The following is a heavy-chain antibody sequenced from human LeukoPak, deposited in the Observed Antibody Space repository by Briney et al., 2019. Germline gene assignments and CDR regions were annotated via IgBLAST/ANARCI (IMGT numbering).Heavy chain of an antibody. CDR1: GGSISSGTYY. V-gene: IGHV4-61*02. D-gene: IGHD5-18*01. Sequence: NPSETLSLTCTVSGGSISSGTYYWSWIRQPAGKGLEWIGRIYTSGSTNYNPSLESRVTISLDTSKNQFSLKLTSVTAADTAVYYCAGDSDHTSMLFKGFDYWGQGTLVTVSS. CDR3: AGDSDHTSMLFKGFDY. J-gene: IGHJ4*02. CDR2: IYTSGST.